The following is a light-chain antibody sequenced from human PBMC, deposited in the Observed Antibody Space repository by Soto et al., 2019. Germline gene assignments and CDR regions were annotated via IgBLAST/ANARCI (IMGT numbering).Light chain of an antibody. V-gene: IGKV1-39*01. CDR1: QSISNY. J-gene: IGKJ1*01. CDR3: QQSYSNPRT. CDR2: AAS. Sequence: IKMTQSPSSLSASVGDRVTITFRASQSISNYLNWYQQKPGKAPKLLIYAASNLQSGVPSRFSGSGSGTDFTLTISSLQPEDFATYFCQQSYSNPRTFGQGTKVDIK.